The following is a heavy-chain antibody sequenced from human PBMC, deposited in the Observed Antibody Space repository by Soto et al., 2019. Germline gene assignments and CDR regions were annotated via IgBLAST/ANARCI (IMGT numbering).Heavy chain of an antibody. D-gene: IGHD3-10*01. CDR3: AKVRADYYYGSGPFDY. J-gene: IGHJ4*02. V-gene: IGHV3-30*18. CDR2: ISSDGSNK. Sequence: QVQLVESGGGVVQPGRSLRLSCAASGFTFSSYGMHWVRQARGKGLEWVALISSDGSNKYYADCVKGRFTISRDNSKNTLYLQMNTLRAEDTAVYYCAKVRADYYYGSGPFDYWGQGTLVTVSS. CDR1: GFTFSSYG.